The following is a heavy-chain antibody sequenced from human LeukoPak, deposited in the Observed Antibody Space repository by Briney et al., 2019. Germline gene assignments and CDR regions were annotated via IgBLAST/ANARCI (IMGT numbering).Heavy chain of an antibody. Sequence: ASVKVSCKASGYTFTGYYMHWVRQAPGVGLEWIGWINPNSGGTNYAQKFQGWVTMTRDTSISTAYMELSRLRSDDTAVYYCARAYSSGWWDPYYFDYWGQGTLVTVSS. CDR1: GYTFTGYY. CDR3: ARAYSSGWWDPYYFDY. D-gene: IGHD6-19*01. CDR2: INPNSGGT. V-gene: IGHV1-2*04. J-gene: IGHJ4*02.